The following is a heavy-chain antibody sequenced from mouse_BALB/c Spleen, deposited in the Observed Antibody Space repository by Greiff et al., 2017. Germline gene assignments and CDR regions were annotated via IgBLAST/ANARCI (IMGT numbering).Heavy chain of an antibody. CDR1: GFTFSSYG. Sequence: EVKLVESGGDLVKPGGSLKLSCAASGFTFSSYGMSWVRQTPDKRLEWVATISSGGSYTYYPDSVKGRFTISRDNAKNTLYLQMSSLKSEDTAMYYCARHSYYYGSSYWYFDVWGAGTTVTVSS. D-gene: IGHD1-1*01. CDR2: ISSGGSYT. CDR3: ARHSYYYGSSYWYFDV. J-gene: IGHJ1*01. V-gene: IGHV5-6*01.